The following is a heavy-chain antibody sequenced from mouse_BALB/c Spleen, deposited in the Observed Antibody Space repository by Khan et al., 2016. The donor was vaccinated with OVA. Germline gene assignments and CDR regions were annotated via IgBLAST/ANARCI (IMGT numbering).Heavy chain of an antibody. D-gene: IGHD2-10*01. CDR2: IWGDGST. Sequence: VQLVESGPGLVAPSQRLSITCTVSGFSLTGYGVNWVRQPPGKGLEWLGMIWGDGSTDFNSVLKSRLSICKDNSKSQVFLKMNSLQTDDAARYYGARAYYGNYREAMDYWGQGTSVTVSS. CDR3: ARAYYGNYREAMDY. CDR1: GFSLTGYG. J-gene: IGHJ4*01. V-gene: IGHV2-6-7*01.